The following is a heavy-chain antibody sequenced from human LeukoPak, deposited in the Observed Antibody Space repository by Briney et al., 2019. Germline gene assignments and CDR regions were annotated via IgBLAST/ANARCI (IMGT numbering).Heavy chain of an antibody. D-gene: IGHD4-17*01. CDR3: AKFLMTAVTTGFGS. CDR2: LGSSSGSGSSI. J-gene: IGHJ4*02. Sequence: GGSLRLSCAASGFILSGYGMNWVRQAPGKGLEWVSYLGSSSGSGSSIYYADSVKGRFTISRDNARNTLYLQMNSLRAEDTAVYYCAKFLMTAVTTGFGSWGQGTLVTVSS. CDR1: GFILSGYG. V-gene: IGHV3-48*01.